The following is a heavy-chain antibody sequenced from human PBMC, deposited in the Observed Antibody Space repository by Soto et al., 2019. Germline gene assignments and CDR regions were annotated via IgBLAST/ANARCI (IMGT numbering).Heavy chain of an antibody. CDR1: GFTFENYV. V-gene: IGHV3-30*18. CDR2: ISFHGGQT. CDR3: AKHRSSVFVTPWYGMDV. J-gene: IGHJ6*02. Sequence: QVHLVESGGGVVQPGRSLRLSCAASGFTFENYVMHWVRQAPGKGLEGVALISFHGGQTDYVDSLRGRFTITRDNSKNTVYLQMNSLRPDDTAVYYCAKHRSSVFVTPWYGMDVWGQGTTVTVS. D-gene: IGHD3-3*01.